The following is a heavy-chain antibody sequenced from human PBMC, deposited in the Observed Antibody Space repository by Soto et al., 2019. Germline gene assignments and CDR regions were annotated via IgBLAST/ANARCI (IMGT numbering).Heavy chain of an antibody. V-gene: IGHV1-2*04. CDR3: ARMGSSSWYRDYYYGMEV. Sequence: ASVKVSCKASGYTFTSYYMHWVRQAPGQGLEWMGWINPNSGGTNYAQKFQGWVTMTRDTSISTAYMELSRLRSDDTAVYYCARMGSSSWYRDYYYGMEVWGQGTTVTVSS. J-gene: IGHJ6*02. CDR2: INPNSGGT. CDR1: GYTFTSYY. D-gene: IGHD6-13*01.